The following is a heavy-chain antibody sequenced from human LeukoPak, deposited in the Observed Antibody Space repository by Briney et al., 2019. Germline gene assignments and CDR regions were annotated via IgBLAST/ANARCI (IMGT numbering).Heavy chain of an antibody. CDR1: GGSFSGYY. J-gene: IGHJ4*02. CDR2: INHSGST. Sequence: SETLSLTCAVYGGSFSGYYWSWIRQPPGMGLEWIGEINHSGSTNYNPSLKSRVTISVDTSKNQFSLKLSSVTAADTAVYYCARSTPPYYYDSSGYKTHLDYWGQGTLVTVSS. CDR3: ARSTPPYYYDSSGYKTHLDY. D-gene: IGHD3-22*01. V-gene: IGHV4-34*01.